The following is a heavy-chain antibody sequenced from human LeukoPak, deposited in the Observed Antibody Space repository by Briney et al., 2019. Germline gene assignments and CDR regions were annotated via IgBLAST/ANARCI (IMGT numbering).Heavy chain of an antibody. D-gene: IGHD6-13*01. J-gene: IGHJ4*02. CDR3: ARGPYSSSWYRFDY. CDR2: INHSGST. CDR1: GGSFSGYY. Sequence: SETLSLTCAVYGGSFSGYYWSWIRQPPGKWLEWIGEINHSGSTNYNPSLKSRVTISVDTSKNQFSLKLSSVTAADTAVYYCARGPYSSSWYRFDYWGQGTLVTVSS. V-gene: IGHV4-34*01.